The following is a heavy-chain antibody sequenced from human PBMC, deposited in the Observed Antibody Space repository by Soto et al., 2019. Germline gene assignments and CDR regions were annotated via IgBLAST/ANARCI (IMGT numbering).Heavy chain of an antibody. CDR3: AKGFYGSGSYYNERAFDS. CDR1: GFTFSNYA. Sequence: GGSLRLSCAASGFTFSNYAISWVRQTPGKGLEWVSVISGSGDFTYYADSVKGRFTISRDNPKNTIYLQMNSLRAEDTAVYYCAKGFYGSGSYYNERAFDSWGQGTLVTVST. D-gene: IGHD3-10*01. V-gene: IGHV3-23*01. CDR2: ISGSGDFT. J-gene: IGHJ4*02.